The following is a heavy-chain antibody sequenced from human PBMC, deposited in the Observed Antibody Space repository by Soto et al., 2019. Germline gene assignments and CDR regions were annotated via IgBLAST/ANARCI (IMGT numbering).Heavy chain of an antibody. V-gene: IGHV3-23*01. Sequence: EVQLLESGGGLVQPGGSLRLSCAASGFTFSSYAMSWVRQAPGKGLEWVSAISGSGGSTYYADSVKGRFTISRDNSKNTLYLQMNSLRAEDTAVYYCAKDHAEVAAAGTAYPSYYFDYWGQGTLVTVSS. CDR3: AKDHAEVAAAGTAYPSYYFDY. D-gene: IGHD6-13*01. CDR1: GFTFSSYA. J-gene: IGHJ4*02. CDR2: ISGSGGST.